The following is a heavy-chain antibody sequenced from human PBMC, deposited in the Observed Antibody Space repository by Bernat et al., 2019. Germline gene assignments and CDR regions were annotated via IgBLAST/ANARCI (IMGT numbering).Heavy chain of an antibody. CDR3: TRGRFLEWLSTPYYFDY. CDR1: GFTFGDYA. J-gene: IGHJ4*02. D-gene: IGHD3-3*01. V-gene: IGHV3-49*05. CDR2: IRSKAYGGKK. Sequence: EVQLVESGGGLVKPGRSLRLSCTASGFTFGDYAMSWFRQAPGKGLEGVGFIRSKAYGGKKEYAASVKGRFTISRDDSKSIAYLQMNSLKTEDTAVYYCTRGRFLEWLSTPYYFDYWGQGTLVTVSS.